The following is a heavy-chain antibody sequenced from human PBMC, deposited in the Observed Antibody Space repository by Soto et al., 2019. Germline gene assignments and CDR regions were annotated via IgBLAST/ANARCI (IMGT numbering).Heavy chain of an antibody. CDR1: GFSLCTSGMC. D-gene: IGHD2-2*01. V-gene: IGHV2-70*01. J-gene: IGHJ4*02. Sequence: SGPTLVNPTQTLTLTCTFSGFSLCTSGMCVSWIRQPPGKALEWLALIDWDDDKYYSTSLKTRLTISKDTSKNQVVLTMTNMDPVDTATYYCARSHSRGDHCSSTSCSAGVPDYWGQGTLVTVSS. CDR2: IDWDDDK. CDR3: ARSHSRGDHCSSTSCSAGVPDY.